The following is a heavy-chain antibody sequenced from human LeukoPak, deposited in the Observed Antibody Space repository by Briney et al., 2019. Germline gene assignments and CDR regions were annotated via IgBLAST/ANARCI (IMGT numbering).Heavy chain of an antibody. CDR1: GFTVSSNH. Sequence: GRSLRLSCAASGFTVSSNHMSWVRQAPGKGLKWVPIIYSGGTTYYADSVKGRFTISRDNSKNTLYLQMNTLRAEDTAVYYCARDADYGGSPDAFDVWGRGTIVTVSS. D-gene: IGHD4-23*01. CDR2: IYSGGTT. J-gene: IGHJ3*01. CDR3: ARDADYGGSPDAFDV. V-gene: IGHV3-53*01.